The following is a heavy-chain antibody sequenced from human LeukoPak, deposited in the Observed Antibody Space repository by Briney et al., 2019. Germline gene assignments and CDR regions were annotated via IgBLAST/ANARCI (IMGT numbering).Heavy chain of an antibody. CDR2: IKSDGSST. Sequence: GGSLRLSCAASGFIFSDYWMHWVRQGPGKGLVWVSRIKSDGSSTSYAESVKGRFTISRDNAKNTVYLQMNSLRAEDTAVYYCARGPPLFDPWGQGTLVTVSS. V-gene: IGHV3-74*01. CDR1: GFIFSDYW. CDR3: ARGPPLFDP. J-gene: IGHJ5*02.